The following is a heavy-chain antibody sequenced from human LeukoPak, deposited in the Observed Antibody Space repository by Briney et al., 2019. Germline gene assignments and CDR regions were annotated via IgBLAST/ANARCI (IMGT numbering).Heavy chain of an antibody. CDR3: ARDNGGNLYYFDY. Sequence: PSETLSLTCTVSGGSISSGGYYWSWIRQHPGKGLEWIGYIYYSGSTYYNPSLKSRVTISVDTSKNQFSLKLSSVTAADTAVYYCARDNGGNLYYFDYWGQGTLVTVYS. D-gene: IGHD4-23*01. V-gene: IGHV4-31*03. CDR2: IYYSGST. J-gene: IGHJ4*02. CDR1: GGSISSGGYY.